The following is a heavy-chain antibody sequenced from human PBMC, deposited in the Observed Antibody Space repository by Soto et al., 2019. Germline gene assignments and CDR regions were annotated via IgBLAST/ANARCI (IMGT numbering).Heavy chain of an antibody. J-gene: IGHJ6*02. CDR2: IDPSDSYT. D-gene: IGHD3-22*01. Sequence: GESLKISCKGSGYSFTSYWISWVRQMPGKGLEWMGRIDPSDSYTNYSPSFQGHVTISADKSISTAYLQWSSLKASDTAMYYCARHGRVYYDSSGYYYMGMDVWGQRTTVTVPS. V-gene: IGHV5-10-1*01. CDR3: ARHGRVYYDSSGYYYMGMDV. CDR1: GYSFTSYW.